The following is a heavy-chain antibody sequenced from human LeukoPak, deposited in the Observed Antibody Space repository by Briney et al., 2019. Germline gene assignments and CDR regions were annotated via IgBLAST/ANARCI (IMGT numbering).Heavy chain of an antibody. Sequence: ASVKVSCKASGYTFTRYYIHWVRQTPGQGLEWMGVINPSGGSTTNARKFQGRVTMTRDTSTSTVYMDLSSLRSEDTAVYYCARDLVGSSSGWGQGTLVTVSS. D-gene: IGHD6-6*01. J-gene: IGHJ4*02. CDR2: INPSGGST. CDR3: ARDLVGSSSG. V-gene: IGHV1-46*01. CDR1: GYTFTRYY.